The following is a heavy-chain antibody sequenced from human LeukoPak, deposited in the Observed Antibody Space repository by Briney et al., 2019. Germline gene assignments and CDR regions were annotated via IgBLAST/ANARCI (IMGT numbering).Heavy chain of an antibody. J-gene: IGHJ3*02. V-gene: IGHV3-21*01. CDR3: ARAVYLAYCGGDCEGNAFDI. Sequence: PGGSLRLSCAASGFTFSSYSMNWVRQAPGKGLEWVSSISSSSSYIYYADSVKGRFSISRDNAKNSLYLQMNSLRAEDTAVYYCARAVYLAYCGGDCEGNAFDIWGQGTMVTVSS. CDR2: ISSSSSYI. D-gene: IGHD2-21*02. CDR1: GFTFSSYS.